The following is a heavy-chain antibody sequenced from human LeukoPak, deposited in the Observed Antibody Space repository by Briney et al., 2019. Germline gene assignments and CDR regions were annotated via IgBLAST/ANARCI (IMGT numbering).Heavy chain of an antibody. CDR3: ARAHRYSYGLDAFDI. CDR2: IGTAGDT. Sequence: GGSLRLSCAASGFTFSSYDMHWVRQATGKGLEWVSAIGTAGDTYYPGSVKGRFTISRENAKNSLYLQMDSLRAGGTAVYYCARAHRYSYGLDAFDIWGQGTMVTVSS. J-gene: IGHJ3*02. D-gene: IGHD5-18*01. V-gene: IGHV3-13*01. CDR1: GFTFSSYD.